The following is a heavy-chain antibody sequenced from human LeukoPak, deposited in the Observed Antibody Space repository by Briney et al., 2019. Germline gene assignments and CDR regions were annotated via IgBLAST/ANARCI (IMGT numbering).Heavy chain of an antibody. D-gene: IGHD3-22*01. CDR2: IYTSGST. V-gene: IGHV4-4*07. Sequence: PSETLSLTCAVYGGSFSSYYWSWIRQPAGKGLEWIGRIYTSGSTNYNPSLKSRVTMSVDTSKNQFSLKLSSVTAADTAVYYCARDRDYYDSSGYYYYFDYWGQGTLVTVSS. CDR3: ARDRDYYDSSGYYYYFDY. CDR1: GGSFSSYY. J-gene: IGHJ4*02.